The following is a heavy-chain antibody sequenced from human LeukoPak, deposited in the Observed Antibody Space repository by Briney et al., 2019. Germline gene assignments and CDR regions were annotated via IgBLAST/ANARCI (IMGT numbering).Heavy chain of an antibody. CDR2: ISGRSDNT. V-gene: IGHV3-23*01. Sequence: PGASLRLSCAASGFIFSNYAVYWVRQAPGKGLEWVSAISGRSDNTYYADSVKGRFTLSRDSSKNTLYLQMNSLRADDMAVYYCAKWGDYDVLTGYYVSDFWGQGTLVTVSS. J-gene: IGHJ4*02. D-gene: IGHD3-9*01. CDR3: AKWGDYDVLTGYYVSDF. CDR1: GFIFSNYA.